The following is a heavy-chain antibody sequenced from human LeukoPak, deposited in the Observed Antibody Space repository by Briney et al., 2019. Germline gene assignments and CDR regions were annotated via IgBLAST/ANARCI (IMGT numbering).Heavy chain of an antibody. CDR3: ALPYCSSTSCYRDDAFDI. Sequence: PGGSLRLSCAASGLTFSSYWMQWVRQAPGKGLVWVSRINSDGSSTRYADSVKGRFTISRDNVKNTLYLQMNSLRAEDTAVYYCALPYCSSTSCYRDDAFDIWGQGTMVTVSS. J-gene: IGHJ3*02. V-gene: IGHV3-74*01. D-gene: IGHD2-2*02. CDR2: INSDGSST. CDR1: GLTFSSYW.